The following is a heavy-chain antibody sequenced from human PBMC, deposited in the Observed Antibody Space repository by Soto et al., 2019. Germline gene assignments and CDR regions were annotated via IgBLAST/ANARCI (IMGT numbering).Heavy chain of an antibody. V-gene: IGHV4-39*01. CDR3: ARRDGAFDV. CDR2: IYYSGSA. J-gene: IGHJ3*01. Sequence: SETLSLTCTVSGGSISSSSYYWVWIRQPPGKGLEWIGSIYYSGSAYYSPSLTSRVTISVDTSKNQFSLKLNSVTAADTAVYYCARRDGAFDVWGQGTMVTVSS. CDR1: GGSISSSSYY.